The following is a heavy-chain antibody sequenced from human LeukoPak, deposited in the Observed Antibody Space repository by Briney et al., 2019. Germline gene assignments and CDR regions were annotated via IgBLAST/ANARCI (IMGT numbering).Heavy chain of an antibody. Sequence: GGSLRLSCAASGFTFSSYSMNWVRQAPGKGLEWVSSISSSSSYIYYADSVKGRFTISRDNAKNSLYLQMNSLRAEDTAVYYCARASPALTGLFDYWGEGTLVTVSS. CDR2: ISSSSSYI. V-gene: IGHV3-21*01. CDR3: ARASPALTGLFDY. CDR1: GFTFSSYS. D-gene: IGHD2-2*01. J-gene: IGHJ4*02.